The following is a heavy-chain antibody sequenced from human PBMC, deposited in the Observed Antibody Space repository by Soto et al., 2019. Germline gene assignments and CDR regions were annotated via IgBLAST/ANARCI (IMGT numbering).Heavy chain of an antibody. CDR1: GFSLNTSGMG. Sequence: QITLKESGPTLVKPTQTLTVTCTFSGFSLNTSGMGVGWIRQPPGKALEWFALIYWNDDKYYSPSLKSRLTINKDNSKNPVFLTMTNMGPVDAATYYCANNWYSSSSIYFDYWGQGTLVTVSS. V-gene: IGHV2-5*01. J-gene: IGHJ4*02. D-gene: IGHD6-6*01. CDR2: IYWNDDK. CDR3: ANNWYSSSSIYFDY.